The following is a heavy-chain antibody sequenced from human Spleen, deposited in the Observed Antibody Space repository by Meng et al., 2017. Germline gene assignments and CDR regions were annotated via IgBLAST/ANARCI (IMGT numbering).Heavy chain of an antibody. Sequence: LVQSGSELRKPWASVMASVKAPGGTFNSYAISGVRQAPGQGLEWMGWISVYNGNTNHAQRFQGRVTMTTDTSTSTAYMELRTLRSDDTAXYYCARDRGGLPDYWGQGTLVTVSS. CDR1: GGTFNSYA. V-gene: IGHV1-18*01. J-gene: IGHJ4*02. D-gene: IGHD2-15*01. CDR2: ISVYNGNT. CDR3: ARDRGGLPDY.